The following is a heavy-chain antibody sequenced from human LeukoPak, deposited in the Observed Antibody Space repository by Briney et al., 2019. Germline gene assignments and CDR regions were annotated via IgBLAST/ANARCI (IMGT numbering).Heavy chain of an antibody. CDR1: GGTFSSYA. CDR3: ARGPDDFWSGYPEPYYFDY. CDR2: IIPILGIA. Sequence: GASVTVSCTASGGTFSSYAISWVRQAPGQGLEWMGRIIPILGIANYAQKFQGRVTITADKSTSTAYMELSSLRSEDTAVYYCARGPDDFWSGYPEPYYFDYWGQGTLVTVSS. D-gene: IGHD3-3*01. V-gene: IGHV1-69*10. J-gene: IGHJ4*02.